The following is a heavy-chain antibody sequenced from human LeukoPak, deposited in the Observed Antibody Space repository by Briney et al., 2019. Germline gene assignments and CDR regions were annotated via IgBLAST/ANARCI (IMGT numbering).Heavy chain of an antibody. CDR3: ARDKSGYNWFDP. V-gene: IGHV1-18*01. CDR1: GYTFTSYG. CDR2: ISAYNGNT. Sequence: GASVKVSCKASGYTFTSYGISWVRQAPGQGLEWMGWISAYNGNTNYAQKLQGRVTMTTDTSTSTVYMELSSLRSEDTAVYYCARDKSGYNWFDPWGQGTLVTVSS. J-gene: IGHJ5*02.